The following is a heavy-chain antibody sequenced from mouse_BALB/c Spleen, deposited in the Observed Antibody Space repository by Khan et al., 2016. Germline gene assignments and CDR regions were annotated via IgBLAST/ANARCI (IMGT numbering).Heavy chain of an antibody. CDR3: ARGSYYYGSSYGWFAY. J-gene: IGHJ3*01. CDR2: INPNTGYT. CDR1: GYTFTDYW. Sequence: QVQLKQSGAELAKPGASVKMSCKASGYTFTDYWMHWVKQRPGQGLEWIGYINPNTGYTEYNQKFKDKATLTADNSSSTAYMQLSSLTSEDSAVYYCARGSYYYGSSYGWFAYWGQGTLVTVSA. V-gene: IGHV1-7*01. D-gene: IGHD1-1*01.